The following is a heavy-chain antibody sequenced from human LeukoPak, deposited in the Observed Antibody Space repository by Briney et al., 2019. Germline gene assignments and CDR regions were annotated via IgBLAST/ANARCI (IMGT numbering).Heavy chain of an antibody. V-gene: IGHV1-2*02. Sequence: GASVKVSCKASGYTFTDYCIHWVRQAPGQGLEWMGWINPSNGGTNFAQEFQGRVTMTRDTSISTAYMELSRLTSDDTAVYYCARVGYFGSGSYCPYWGQGTLVTVSS. D-gene: IGHD3-10*01. J-gene: IGHJ4*02. CDR3: ARVGYFGSGSYCPY. CDR1: GYTFTDYC. CDR2: INPSNGGT.